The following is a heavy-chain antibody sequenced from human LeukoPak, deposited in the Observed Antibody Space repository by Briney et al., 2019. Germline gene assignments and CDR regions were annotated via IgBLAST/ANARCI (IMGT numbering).Heavy chain of an antibody. V-gene: IGHV4-38-2*02. CDR3: ARVPAVAYGSSRNRGWLDP. D-gene: IGHD6-13*01. CDR2: IYHSGST. CDR1: GYSISSGYY. Sequence: PSETLSLTCTVSGYSISSGYYWGWIRQPPGKGLEWVGSIYHSGSTYYNPSLKSRVTISVDTSKNQFSLKLSSVTAADTAVYYCARVPAVAYGSSRNRGWLDPWGQGTLVTVSS. J-gene: IGHJ5*02.